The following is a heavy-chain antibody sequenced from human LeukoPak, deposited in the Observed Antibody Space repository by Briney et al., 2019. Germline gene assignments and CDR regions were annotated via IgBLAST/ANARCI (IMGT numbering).Heavy chain of an antibody. CDR1: GGSISGYY. Sequence: SETLSLTCTVSGGSISGYYWSWIRQPPGQGLEWIGYIFYSGSTNYNPTLKSRVTISVDTSENQFSLRLSSVTAADTAVYFCVRQASWLPYFDLWGRGTLVAVSS. CDR3: VRQASWLPYFDL. CDR2: IFYSGST. D-gene: IGHD6-13*01. V-gene: IGHV4-59*08. J-gene: IGHJ2*01.